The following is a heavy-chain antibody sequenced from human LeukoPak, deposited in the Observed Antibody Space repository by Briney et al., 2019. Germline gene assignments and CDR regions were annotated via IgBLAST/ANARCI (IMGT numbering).Heavy chain of an antibody. V-gene: IGHV3-48*01. CDR2: ISSSSSTI. D-gene: IGHD1-26*01. CDR1: GFTFSSYS. CDR3: ARDSGSYRRYFDY. Sequence: GGSLRLSCAASGFTFSSYSMNWVRQAPGKGLEWVSYISSSSSTIYYADSVKGQFTISRDNAKNSLYLQMNSLRAEDTAVYYCARDSGSYRRYFDYWGQGTLVTVSS. J-gene: IGHJ4*02.